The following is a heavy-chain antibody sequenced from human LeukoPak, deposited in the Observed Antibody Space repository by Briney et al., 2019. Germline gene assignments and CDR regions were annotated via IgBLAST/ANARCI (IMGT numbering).Heavy chain of an antibody. V-gene: IGHV5-51*01. Sequence: GESLKISCKGSGYSFTNYWIGWVRQMPGKGLEWMGIIWPGDSDTRYSPSFQGQVTISADKSISTAYLQWSSLKASDTAMYYCARSIVVAAHPYYMDVWGKGTTVTVSS. CDR1: GYSFTNYW. CDR2: IWPGDSDT. D-gene: IGHD6-19*01. CDR3: ARSIVVAAHPYYMDV. J-gene: IGHJ6*03.